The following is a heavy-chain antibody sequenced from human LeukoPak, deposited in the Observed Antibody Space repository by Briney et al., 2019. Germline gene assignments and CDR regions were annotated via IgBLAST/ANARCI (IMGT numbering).Heavy chain of an antibody. CDR2: INHSGST. CDR3: ATNSVAATLEH. V-gene: IGHV4-34*01. CDR1: GGSFSGYY. D-gene: IGHD2-15*01. Sequence: SETLSLTCAVYGGSFSGYYWSWIRQPPGKGLEWIGEINHSGSTNYNPSLKSRVTISVDTSKNQFSLKLSSVTAADTAVYYCATNSVAATLEHWGQGTLVTVSS. J-gene: IGHJ4*02.